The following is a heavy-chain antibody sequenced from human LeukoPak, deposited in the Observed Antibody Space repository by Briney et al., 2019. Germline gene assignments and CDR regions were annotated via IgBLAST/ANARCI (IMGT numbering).Heavy chain of an antibody. CDR3: ATVAHLAFDI. Sequence: GSLRLSCAASGFTVSGYWMSWVRRAPGKGLEWVANIKQDGDEKYYVDSVKGRFTISRDNAKNSVYLQINSLRVEDTAVYYCATVAHLAFDIWGQGTMVAVSS. CDR1: GFTVSGYW. V-gene: IGHV3-7*01. D-gene: IGHD3-3*02. CDR2: IKQDGDEK. J-gene: IGHJ3*02.